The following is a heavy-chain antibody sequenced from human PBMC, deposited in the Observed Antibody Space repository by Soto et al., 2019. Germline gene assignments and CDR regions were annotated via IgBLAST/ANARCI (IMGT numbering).Heavy chain of an antibody. CDR2: INGGSTT. J-gene: IGHJ6*02. D-gene: IGHD3-3*01. Sequence: GGSLRLSCAASGFTFSSYAMSWVRQAPGKGLEWGTAINGGSTTYYADSVKGRCTISRDNSKNTLYLQMNSQRDEDTAVYYCAKDKDWSGVYGIDVWGEGTTATVSS. CDR1: GFTFSSYA. CDR3: AKDKDWSGVYGIDV. V-gene: IGHV3-23*01.